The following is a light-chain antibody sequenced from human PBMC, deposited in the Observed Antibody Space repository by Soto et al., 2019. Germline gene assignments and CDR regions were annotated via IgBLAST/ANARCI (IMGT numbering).Light chain of an antibody. CDR1: QSVSRC. Sequence: IQMAQSPSTLSATVGDRVTITCRASQSVSRCVSWYQQKAGNAPMVLIYYASSLESGVPSRFSGSGSGTEFTLTISSLQPDDFATYYCQQYNSYSITFGQGTLLEV. CDR2: YAS. V-gene: IGKV1-5*01. J-gene: IGKJ5*01. CDR3: QQYNSYSIT.